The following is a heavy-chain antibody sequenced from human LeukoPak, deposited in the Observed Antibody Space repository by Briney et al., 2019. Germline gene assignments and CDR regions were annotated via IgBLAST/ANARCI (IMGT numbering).Heavy chain of an antibody. CDR1: GGSISSYY. D-gene: IGHD2-2*01. CDR2: TYTSGTT. J-gene: IGHJ6*03. V-gene: IGHV4-4*07. CDR3: ARDTHTYCSSTSCYDHYYYYYMDV. Sequence: SETLSLTCTVSGGSISSYYWSWIRQPAGKGLEWIGRTYTSGTTNYNPSLKSRVTMSVDTSKNQFSLKLSSVTAAATAVYYCARDTHTYCSSTSCYDHYYYYYMDVWGKGTTVTVSS.